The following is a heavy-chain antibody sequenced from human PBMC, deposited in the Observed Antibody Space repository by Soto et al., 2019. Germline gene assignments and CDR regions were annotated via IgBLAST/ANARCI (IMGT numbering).Heavy chain of an antibody. J-gene: IGHJ6*02. CDR1: GIPVSSNY. D-gene: IGHD3-10*01. CDR2: LHSGGDT. CDR3: ARDGPYYYASRMDV. Sequence: EVQLVESGGGLVQPGGSLRLSCAASGIPVSSNYMTWVCQAPGKGLEWVSVLHSGGDTYYANSVKGRFTISRHDSTNTLFLQMHSLTAEDTAVYYCARDGPYYYASRMDVWGQGTTVTVSS. V-gene: IGHV3-53*04.